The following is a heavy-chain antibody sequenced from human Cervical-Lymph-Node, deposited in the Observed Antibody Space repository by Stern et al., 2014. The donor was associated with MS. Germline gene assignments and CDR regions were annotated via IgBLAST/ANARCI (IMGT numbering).Heavy chain of an antibody. CDR2: IDWKSTTI. CDR3: AKGYGWLHSNFDS. J-gene: IGHJ4*02. CDR1: GFRFEDYG. D-gene: IGHD5-24*01. Sequence: EVQLVQSGGNLVQPGRSLRLSCAASGFRFEDYGMHWVRQAPGKGLEWVAGIDWKSTTIEYADAVKGRFTISRDNAKNSLYLQMNSLSAEDTAFYYCAKGYGWLHSNFDSWGQGTLVTVSS. V-gene: IGHV3-9*01.